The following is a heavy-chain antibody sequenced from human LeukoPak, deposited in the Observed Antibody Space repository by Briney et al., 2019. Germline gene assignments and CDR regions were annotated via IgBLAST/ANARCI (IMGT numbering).Heavy chain of an antibody. V-gene: IGHV3-23*01. D-gene: IGHD3-16*01. J-gene: IGHJ4*02. Sequence: GGSLRLSCAASGFNFRGQAMSWVSQGPGKGLEWVAGISGRGETTYYADSAQGRFNISRDNSKNTLFLEVNSLRAEDTAVYYCARGPLLGYYFDYWGQGTLVTVSS. CDR3: ARGPLLGYYFDY. CDR1: GFNFRGQA. CDR2: ISGRGETT.